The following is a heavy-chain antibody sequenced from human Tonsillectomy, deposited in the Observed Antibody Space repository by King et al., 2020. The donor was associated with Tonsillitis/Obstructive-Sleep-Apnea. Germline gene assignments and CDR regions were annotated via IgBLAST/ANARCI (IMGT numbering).Heavy chain of an antibody. D-gene: IGHD5-12*01. V-gene: IGHV5-51*03. J-gene: IGHJ4*01. Sequence: QLVQSGTEVKKPGESLKISCKASGYSFTTYWIGWVRQKPGRGPEYMGIIYPGDSDTRYSPSFQGQVTMSADKSTSTAYLHWSSLQASDTAIYFCARLFSGEGYVSYFDSWGQGILVTVSS. CDR2: IYPGDSDT. CDR1: GYSFTTYW. CDR3: ARLFSGEGYVSYFDS.